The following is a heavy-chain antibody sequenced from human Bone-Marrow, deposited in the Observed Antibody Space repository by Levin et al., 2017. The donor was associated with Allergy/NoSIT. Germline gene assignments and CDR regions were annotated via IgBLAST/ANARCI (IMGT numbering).Heavy chain of an antibody. J-gene: IGHJ4*02. CDR3: ARFPGAY. Sequence: ASVKVSCEGFGYSFTSFWIIWVRQLPGKGLEWMGRIDPSDSNTDYSPPFQGHVTMSVDTSINTAYLQWSSLKASDSGVYYCARFPGAYWGPGTLVTVSS. V-gene: IGHV5-10-1*01. CDR2: IDPSDSNT. CDR1: GYSFTSFW.